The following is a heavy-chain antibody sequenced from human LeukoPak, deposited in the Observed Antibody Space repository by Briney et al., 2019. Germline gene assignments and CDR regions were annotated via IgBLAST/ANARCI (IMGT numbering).Heavy chain of an antibody. CDR1: GYIFSDHY. J-gene: IGHJ4*02. CDR2: INPASGST. CDR3: ARGLNSGGSYLTASFDY. V-gene: IGHV1-2*02. D-gene: IGHD2-15*01. Sequence: GASVKVSCTASGYIFSDHYIHCVRQAPGQGLEWMGWINPASGSTTYAQKFEGRVSVSRDTSLSTSYMDLSRLRSDDTAVYYGARGLNSGGSYLTASFDYWGQGSLVTVSS.